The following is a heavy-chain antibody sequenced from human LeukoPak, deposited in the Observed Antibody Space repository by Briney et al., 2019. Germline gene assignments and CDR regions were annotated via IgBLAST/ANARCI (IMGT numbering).Heavy chain of an antibody. CDR2: ISSSGSTI. CDR1: GFTFSDYY. D-gene: IGHD3-22*01. J-gene: IGHJ3*02. V-gene: IGHV3-11*01. Sequence: GGSLRLSCAASGFTFSDYYMSWIRQAPGKGLEWASYISSSGSTIYYADSVKGRFTISRDNAKNSLYLQMNSLRAEDTAVYYCARDLSPYYYDSSGIDAFDIWGQGTMVTVSS. CDR3: ARDLSPYYYDSSGIDAFDI.